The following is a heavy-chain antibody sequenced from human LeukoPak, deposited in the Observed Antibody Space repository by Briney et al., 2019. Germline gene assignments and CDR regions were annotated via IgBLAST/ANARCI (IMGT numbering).Heavy chain of an antibody. Sequence: GGSLRLSCAASGFTLSSNPMNWVRQAPGQGLEWVSYIHSSGSIIYYRDSVKGRFTTSRDIAKNFLYLQMNSLRADDTAVYYCARDRRNADLDYWGQGTLVTVSS. CDR1: GFTLSSNP. V-gene: IGHV3-48*01. J-gene: IGHJ4*02. CDR3: ARDRRNADLDY. CDR2: IHSSGSII.